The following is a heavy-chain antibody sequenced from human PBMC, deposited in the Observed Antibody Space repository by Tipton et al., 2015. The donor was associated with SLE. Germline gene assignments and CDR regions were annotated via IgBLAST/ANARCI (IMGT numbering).Heavy chain of an antibody. CDR1: GGSISSYY. Sequence: TLSLTCTVSGGSISSYYWSCLRRPSGKGLEWIGYIYYSGSTNYNPSLKSRVTISVDTSKNQFSLKLSSVTAADTSVYYCARQGAVAGFDYWGQGTLFTVSS. D-gene: IGHD6-19*01. CDR2: IYYSGST. V-gene: IGHV4-59*08. J-gene: IGHJ4*02. CDR3: ARQGAVAGFDY.